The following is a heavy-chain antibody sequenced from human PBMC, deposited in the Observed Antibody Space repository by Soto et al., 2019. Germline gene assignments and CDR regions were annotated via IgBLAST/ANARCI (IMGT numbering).Heavy chain of an antibody. D-gene: IGHD1-1*01. V-gene: IGHV1-18*01. CDR3: ARGRYGYY. Sequence: QVHLVQSGAEVKKPGASVKVSCKGSGYDFTTYGITWVRQAPGQGLEWMAWISAHNGNTDYAQKLXGXVXLTRDTSTSTAYMELRSLRSDDTAMYYCARGRYGYYWGQGALVTVSS. CDR1: GYDFTTYG. J-gene: IGHJ4*02. CDR2: ISAHNGNT.